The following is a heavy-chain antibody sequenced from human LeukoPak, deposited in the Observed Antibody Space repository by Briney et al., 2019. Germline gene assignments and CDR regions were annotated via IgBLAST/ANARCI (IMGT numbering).Heavy chain of an antibody. D-gene: IGHD2-15*01. CDR1: GGSISSYY. Sequence: SETLSLTCTVSGGSISSYYRSWIRQPAGKGLEWIGRKYARGSSNYNPPVQSRVTMSVDTSKNQFSLKLRSVTAADTAVYYCARGRYCSADICTGGDSFDIWGQGTMVSVSP. J-gene: IGHJ3*02. CDR2: KYARGSS. CDR3: ARGRYCSADICTGGDSFDI. V-gene: IGHV4-4*07.